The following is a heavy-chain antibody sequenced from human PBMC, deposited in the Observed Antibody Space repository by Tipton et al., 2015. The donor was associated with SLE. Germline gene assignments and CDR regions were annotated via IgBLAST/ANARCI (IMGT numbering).Heavy chain of an antibody. D-gene: IGHD2-15*01. CDR3: ANGSGGSWVDAFDI. Sequence: RSLRLSCAASGFTFDDYAMHWVRQAPGKGLEWVSGISWNSGSIGYADSVKGRFTISRDNAKNTLYLQMNSLRAEDTALYYCANGSGGSWVDAFDIWGQGTMVTVSS. CDR2: ISWNSGSI. CDR1: GFTFDDYA. V-gene: IGHV3-9*01. J-gene: IGHJ3*02.